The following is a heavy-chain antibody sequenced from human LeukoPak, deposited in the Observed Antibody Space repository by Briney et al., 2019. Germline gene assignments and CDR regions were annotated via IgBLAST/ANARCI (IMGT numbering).Heavy chain of an antibody. CDR3: AKTGSSSWGYFDY. Sequence: GGALRLSCAASGFTFSTYGMHWVRQAPGKGLEWVAFIRNDGTIKYYADSVKGRFTISRDNSKNTLYLQMNSLRAEDTAVYYCAKTGSSSWGYFDYWGQGTLVTVSS. J-gene: IGHJ4*02. V-gene: IGHV3-30*02. CDR1: GFTFSTYG. CDR2: IRNDGTIK. D-gene: IGHD6-13*01.